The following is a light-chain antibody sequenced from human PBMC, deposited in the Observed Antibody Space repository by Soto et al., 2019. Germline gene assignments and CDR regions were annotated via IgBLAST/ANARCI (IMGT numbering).Light chain of an antibody. CDR2: GAS. CDR1: QSVSSSW. CDR3: QQYGSSPWT. Sequence: EIVLTQSPGTLSLSPGERATLSCRASQSVSSSWLAWYQQKPGQAPRLLIYGASSRATGIPDRFSGSGSGTGFTLTISRLEPEDSAVFYCQQYGSSPWTFGQGTKVEIK. V-gene: IGKV3-20*01. J-gene: IGKJ1*01.